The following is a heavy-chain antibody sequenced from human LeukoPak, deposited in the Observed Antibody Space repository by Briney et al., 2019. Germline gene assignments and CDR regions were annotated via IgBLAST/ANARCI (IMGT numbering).Heavy chain of an antibody. CDR3: ARRGDGYGGMTARYFQH. CDR1: GFTFSTYT. Sequence: GGSLRLSCAASGFTFSTYTIHWVRQAPGKGLEWVAVISYDGSNKYYADSVKGRFTLSRDNSKDTLYLQMDSLRAEDTAVYYCARRGDGYGGMTARYFQHWGQGTLVTVSS. J-gene: IGHJ1*01. D-gene: IGHD5-24*01. CDR2: ISYDGSNK. V-gene: IGHV3-30*04.